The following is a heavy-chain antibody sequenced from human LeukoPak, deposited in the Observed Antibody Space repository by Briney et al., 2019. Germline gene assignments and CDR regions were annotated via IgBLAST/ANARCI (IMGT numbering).Heavy chain of an antibody. Sequence: SETLSLTCTVSGGSTSSSRYYGGWIRQPPGKGLEWIGSKYYSGSTYYNPSLKNRAIISVDTSKNQFSLKLSSVTAADTAVYYCARNIAVAGRGDYMDVWGKGTTVTISS. V-gene: IGHV4-39*01. CDR1: GGSTSSSRYY. D-gene: IGHD6-19*01. CDR2: KYYSGST. J-gene: IGHJ6*03. CDR3: ARNIAVAGRGDYMDV.